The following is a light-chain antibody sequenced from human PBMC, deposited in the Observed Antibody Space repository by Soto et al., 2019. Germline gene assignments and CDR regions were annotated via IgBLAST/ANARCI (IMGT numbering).Light chain of an antibody. J-gene: IGKJ4*01. CDR1: QSINNN. Sequence: ETVMTQSPATLSVSPGERATLSCRASQSINNNLAWYQQKPGQTPRLIMFRTSTRATGVPARFSGSGSETDFNLTISSLQSEDFAVDYCQQYNNWPRATFGGGTKVEIK. V-gene: IGKV3-15*01. CDR2: RTS. CDR3: QQYNNWPRAT.